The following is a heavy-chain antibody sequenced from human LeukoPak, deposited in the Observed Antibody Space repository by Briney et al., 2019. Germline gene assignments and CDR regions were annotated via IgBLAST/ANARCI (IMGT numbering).Heavy chain of an antibody. J-gene: IGHJ4*02. D-gene: IGHD1-26*01. CDR1: GYSFTSYW. CDR2: IYPGDSGT. CDR3: ARHAPYSGSYYPDY. V-gene: IGHV5-51*01. Sequence: GESLKISFKGSGYSFTSYWIGWVRQMPGKGLEWMGIIYPGDSGTRYSPSFQGQVTISADKSISTAYLQWSSLKASDTAMYYCARHAPYSGSYYPDYWGQGTLVTVSS.